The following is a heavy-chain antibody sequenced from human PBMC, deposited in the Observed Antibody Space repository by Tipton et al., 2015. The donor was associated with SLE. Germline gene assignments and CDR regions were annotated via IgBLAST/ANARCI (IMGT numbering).Heavy chain of an antibody. CDR2: IYTSGST. V-gene: IGHV4-61*09. J-gene: IGHJ3*02. CDR1: GDFINSGSYY. Sequence: TLSLTCTVSGDFINSGSYYWSWIRQSAGKGLEWIGHIYTSGSTNYNPSLESRVTMLVDTSKSQFSLKLSSVTAADSAVYYCAREVDVVNDSDAFDMWGQGTMVTVSS. CDR3: AREVDVVNDSDAFDM. D-gene: IGHD2-2*03.